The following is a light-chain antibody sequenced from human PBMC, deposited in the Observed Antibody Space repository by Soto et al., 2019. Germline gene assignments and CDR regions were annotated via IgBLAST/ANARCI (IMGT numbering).Light chain of an antibody. CDR2: ATS. CDR1: QGISGW. J-gene: IGKJ1*01. Sequence: DIQMTQSPSSVSAYVGDRVTITCRASQGISGWLAWYQHKSWKAPKLLIYATSTLQSGVPTRFSGSGSGTDFTLTISSLQPEDVATYYCQQANSFPGTFGQGTKVGIK. CDR3: QQANSFPGT. V-gene: IGKV1-12*01.